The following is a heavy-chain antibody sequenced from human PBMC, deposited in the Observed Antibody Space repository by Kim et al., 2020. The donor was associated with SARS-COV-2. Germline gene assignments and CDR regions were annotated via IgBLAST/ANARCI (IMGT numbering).Heavy chain of an antibody. V-gene: IGHV3-15*01. J-gene: IGHJ4*02. CDR3: TTVSMR. CDR1: GIPFSNAW. CDR2: IKSKSDGGTA. Sequence: GGSLRLSCAVSGIPFSNAWFNWVRQAPGKGLELVGRIKSKSDGGTADLAAPVKGRFAISRDDSKNTLYLLMNSLRTDDSAVYYFTTVSMRWGQGTLVTVS. D-gene: IGHD2-2*01.